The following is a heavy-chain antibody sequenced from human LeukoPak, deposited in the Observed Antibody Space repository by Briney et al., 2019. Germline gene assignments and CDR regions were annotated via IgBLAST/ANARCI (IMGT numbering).Heavy chain of an antibody. V-gene: IGHV6-1*01. Sequence: SQTLTLTCAISGDSVSSNTAAWNWLRQSPSRGLEWLGRTYYRSKWYNEYAESRITISPDTSKNQFSLQLNSVTPEDTAVYFCARESGDYVKFDYWGQGTLVTVSS. CDR2: TYYRSKWYN. J-gene: IGHJ4*02. CDR3: ARESGDYVKFDY. CDR1: GDSVSSNTAA. D-gene: IGHD4-17*01.